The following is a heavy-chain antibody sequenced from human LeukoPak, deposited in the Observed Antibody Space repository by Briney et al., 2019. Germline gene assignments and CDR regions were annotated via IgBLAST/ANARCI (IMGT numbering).Heavy chain of an antibody. CDR2: IVVGSGNT. V-gene: IGHV1-58*02. CDR3: AADYYYDSSGYPF. CDR1: EFTFTSSA. Sequence: ASVKVSCKASEFTFTSSAMQWVRQARGQRLEWIGWIVVGSGNTNYAQKFQERVTITRDMSTSTAYMELSSLRSEDTAVYYCAADYYYDSSGYPFWGQGTLVTVSS. J-gene: IGHJ4*02. D-gene: IGHD3-22*01.